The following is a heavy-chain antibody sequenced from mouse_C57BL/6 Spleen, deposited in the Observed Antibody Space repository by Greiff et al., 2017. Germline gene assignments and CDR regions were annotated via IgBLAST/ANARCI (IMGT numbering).Heavy chain of an antibody. J-gene: IGHJ4*01. D-gene: IGHD1-1*01. CDR3: ARDGYYGSGYAMDY. CDR2: IHPNSGST. V-gene: IGHV1-64*01. CDR1: GYTFTSYW. Sequence: QVQLQQPGAELVKPGASVKLSCKASGYTFTSYWMHWVKQRPGQGLEWIGMIHPNSGSTNYNEKFKSKATLTVDKSSSTAYMQLSSLTSEDSAVYYCARDGYYGSGYAMDYWGQGTSVTVSS.